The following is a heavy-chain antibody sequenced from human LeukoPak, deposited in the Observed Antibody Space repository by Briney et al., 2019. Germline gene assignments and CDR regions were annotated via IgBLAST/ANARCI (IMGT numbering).Heavy chain of an antibody. Sequence: QPGGSLRLSCAASGFTFSKYAMTWVRQAAGKGLEWVSAIRGSGENTDYADSGKGRVTISKDNSNNPLSLQITSLRVEDTAVYYCAKLVGTGTTPTDYWGQGTLVTVSS. CDR1: GFTFSKYA. D-gene: IGHD1-1*01. CDR2: IRGSGENT. CDR3: AKLVGTGTTPTDY. J-gene: IGHJ4*02. V-gene: IGHV3-23*01.